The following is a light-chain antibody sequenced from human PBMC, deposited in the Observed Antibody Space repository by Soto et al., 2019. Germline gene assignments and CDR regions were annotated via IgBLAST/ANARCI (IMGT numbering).Light chain of an antibody. CDR3: QQLKSYPHT. CDR1: QSVSGNY. J-gene: IGKJ4*01. Sequence: EIVGKKSPCALSLYPGERATLSCRASQSVSGNYLAWYQQKPGQAPRLIIYGASSGATGIPDRFSGSGSGTDFTLTISSLQPEDFATYYCQQLKSYPHTFGGVAMV. V-gene: IGKV3-20*01. CDR2: GAS.